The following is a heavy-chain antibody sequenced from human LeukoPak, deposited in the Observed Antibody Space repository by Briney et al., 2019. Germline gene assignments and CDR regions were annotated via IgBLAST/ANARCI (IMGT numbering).Heavy chain of an antibody. J-gene: IGHJ5*02. CDR3: ARRSISLSDWFDP. CDR1: GGSFSGYY. Sequence: SETLSLTCAVYGGSFSGYYWSWIRQPPGKGLEWIGEINHSGSTNYNPSLKSRVTISVDTSKNQFSLKLSSVTAADTAVYYCARRSISLSDWFDPWGQGTLVTVSS. CDR2: INHSGST. D-gene: IGHD3-3*01. V-gene: IGHV4-34*01.